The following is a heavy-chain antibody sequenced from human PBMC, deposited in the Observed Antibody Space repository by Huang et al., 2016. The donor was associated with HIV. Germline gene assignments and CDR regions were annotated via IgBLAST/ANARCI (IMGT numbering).Heavy chain of an antibody. D-gene: IGHD3-9*01. Sequence: QVQLVQSRAEVKKPGASVKVSCKVSEYTRTELSIHWVRQPPGKGLEWMGGVGPEIGETIYAQKFQGRVTMTEDTSTETAFMELSGLRPEDTAVYYCATGFDVFFDFWGQGTLVTVSS. V-gene: IGHV1-24*01. J-gene: IGHJ4*02. CDR1: EYTRTELS. CDR2: VGPEIGET. CDR3: ATGFDVFFDF.